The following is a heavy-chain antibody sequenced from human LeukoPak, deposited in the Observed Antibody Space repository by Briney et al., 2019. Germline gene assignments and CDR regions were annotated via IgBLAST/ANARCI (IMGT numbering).Heavy chain of an antibody. D-gene: IGHD3-10*01. J-gene: IGHJ4*02. V-gene: IGHV3-15*01. CDR2: IKSKTDGGTT. Sequence: GGSLRLSCAASGFTFSNAWMSWVRQAPGKGLEWVGRIKSKTDGGTTDYAAPVKGRFTISRDDSKNTLYLQMNSLKTEDTAVYYCTSPMVRGDLMGAYQDYWGQGTLVTVSS. CDR1: GFTFSNAW. CDR3: TSPMVRGDLMGAYQDY.